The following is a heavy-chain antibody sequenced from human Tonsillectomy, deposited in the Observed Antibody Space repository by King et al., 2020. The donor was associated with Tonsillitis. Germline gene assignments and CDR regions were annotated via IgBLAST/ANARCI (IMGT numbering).Heavy chain of an antibody. CDR3: ARGGDYYDSSGYYYVPPDN. V-gene: IGHV4-59*01. D-gene: IGHD3-22*01. CDR1: GGAISNYY. J-gene: IGHJ4*02. Sequence: VQLQESGPGLVKPSETLSLTCSVSGGAISNYYWNWIRQSPGKGLEWIGYIYYSGSTNYNPSPKSRVTISVDTSKNQFSLKLSSVTAADTAVYYCARGGDYYDSSGYYYVPPDNWGQGTLVTVSS. CDR2: IYYSGST.